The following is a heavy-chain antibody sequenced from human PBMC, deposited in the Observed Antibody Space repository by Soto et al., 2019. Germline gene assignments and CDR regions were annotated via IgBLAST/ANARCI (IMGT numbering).Heavy chain of an antibody. J-gene: IGHJ5*02. Sequence: SETLSLTCTVSGGSISSSSYYWGWIRQPPGKGLEWIGSIYYSGSTYYNPSLKSRVTISVDTSKNQFSLKLSSVTAADTAVYYCARQGGEWELLGSRFDPWGQEPWSPSPQ. V-gene: IGHV4-39*01. CDR3: ARQGGEWELLGSRFDP. CDR1: GGSISSSSYY. CDR2: IYYSGST. D-gene: IGHD1-26*01.